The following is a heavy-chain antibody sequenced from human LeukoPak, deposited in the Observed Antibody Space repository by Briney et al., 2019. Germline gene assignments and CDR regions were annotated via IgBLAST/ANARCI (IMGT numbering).Heavy chain of an antibody. J-gene: IGHJ5*01. CDR1: GDSMTNY. V-gene: IGHV4-4*07. D-gene: IGHD1-26*01. CDR3: ARDRWELTPAKGWFDS. Sequence: SETLSLTCAVSGDSMTNYWSWIRQPAGQGLERIGHIYVSGRTNYNPSFKSRVSMSIDTSKKQFSLNLTSVGAADTAVYFCARDRWELTPAKGWFDSWGQGTLVTVYS. CDR2: IYVSGRT.